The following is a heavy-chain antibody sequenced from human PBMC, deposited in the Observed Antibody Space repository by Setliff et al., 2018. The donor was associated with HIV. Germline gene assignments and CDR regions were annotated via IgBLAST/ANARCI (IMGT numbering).Heavy chain of an antibody. V-gene: IGHV1-24*01. J-gene: IGHJ4*02. CDR2: FDPKNGET. CDR3: AMSPYSSGLFDY. D-gene: IGHD6-19*01. CDR1: GYTLTEFS. Sequence: ASVKVSCKVSGYTLTEFSMHWVRQAPGKGLEWMGGFDPKNGETMYAQKFQGRVTMTEDTSTDTAYMELSSLRSEDTAVYYCAMSPYSSGLFDYWGQGTLVTVSS.